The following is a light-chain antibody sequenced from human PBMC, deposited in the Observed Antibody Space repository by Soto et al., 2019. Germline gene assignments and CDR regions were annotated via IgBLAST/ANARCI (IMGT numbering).Light chain of an antibody. Sequence: QSVLTQPASVSGSPGQSITISCTETSSDVGSYNLVSWYQQHPGKAPKLMIYEGSKRPSGVSNRFSGSKSGNTASLTISGLQAEDEADYYCCSYAGRSSYVFGTGPKVTVL. CDR2: EGS. V-gene: IGLV2-23*01. J-gene: IGLJ1*01. CDR3: CSYAGRSSYV. CDR1: SSDVGSYNL.